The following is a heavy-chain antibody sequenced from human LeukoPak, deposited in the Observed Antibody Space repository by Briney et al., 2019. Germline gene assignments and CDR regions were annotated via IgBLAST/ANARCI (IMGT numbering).Heavy chain of an antibody. D-gene: IGHD2-15*01. CDR1: GFTFSSYA. J-gene: IGHJ6*02. CDR2: ISYDGSNK. CDR3: AGYCSGGSCYSYYYYGMDV. Sequence: GGSLRLSCAASGFTFSSYAMHWVRQAPGKGLEWVAVISYDGSNKYYADSVKGRFTISRDNSKNTLYLQMNSLRAEDTSVYYCAGYCSGGSCYSYYYYGMDVWGQGTTVTVSS. V-gene: IGHV3-30-3*01.